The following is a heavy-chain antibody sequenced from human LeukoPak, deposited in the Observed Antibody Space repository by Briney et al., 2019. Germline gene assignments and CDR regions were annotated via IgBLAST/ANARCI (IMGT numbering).Heavy chain of an antibody. CDR3: ARDRWANWNYVDY. CDR1: GDSVSSNSAA. CDR2: TYYRSKWYN. D-gene: IGHD1-20*01. V-gene: IGHV6-1*01. Sequence: SQTLSLTCAISGDSVSSNSAAWNWLRQSPSRGLEWLGSTYYRSKWYNDYAVSVKSRITINPDTSKNQFSLQLNSVTPEDTAVYYCARDRWANWNYVDYWGQGTLVTVSS. J-gene: IGHJ4*02.